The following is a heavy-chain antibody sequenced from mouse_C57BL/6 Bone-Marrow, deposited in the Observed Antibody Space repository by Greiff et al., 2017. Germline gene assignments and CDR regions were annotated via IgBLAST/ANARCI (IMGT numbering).Heavy chain of an antibody. D-gene: IGHD2-2*01. CDR3: ASGSFYYGYEAY. J-gene: IGHJ3*01. CDR2: INPNNGGT. Sequence: EVQLQQSGPELVKPGASVKISCKASGYTFTDYYMNWVKQSHGKSLEWIGDINPNNGGTSYNQKFKGKATLTVDKSSSTAYMELRSLTSEDSAVYYCASGSFYYGYEAYWGQGTLVTVSA. V-gene: IGHV1-26*01. CDR1: GYTFTDYY.